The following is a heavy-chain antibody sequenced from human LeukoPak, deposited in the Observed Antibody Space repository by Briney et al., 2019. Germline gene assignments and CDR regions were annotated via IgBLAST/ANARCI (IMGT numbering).Heavy chain of an antibody. CDR2: IYSGGST. CDR3: AKDKEQLWLLSGFDY. Sequence: GGSLRLSCAASGFTVSSNYMSWVRQAPGKGLEWVSVIYSGGSTYYADSVKGRFTISRDNSKNTLYLQMNSLRAEDTAVYYCAKDKEQLWLLSGFDYWGQGTLVTVSS. V-gene: IGHV3-53*01. J-gene: IGHJ4*02. CDR1: GFTVSSNY. D-gene: IGHD5-18*01.